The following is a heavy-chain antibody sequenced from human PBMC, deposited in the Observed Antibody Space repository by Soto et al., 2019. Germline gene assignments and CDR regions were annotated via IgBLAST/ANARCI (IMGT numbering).Heavy chain of an antibody. CDR2: IIPIFGTA. Sequence: ASVKVSCKASGGTFSSYAISWVRQAPGQGLEWMGGIIPIFGTANYAQKFQGRVTITADESTSTAYMELSSLRSEDTAVYYCARDNWNFSYYYGMDVWGQGTTVTVSS. J-gene: IGHJ6*02. V-gene: IGHV1-69*13. CDR3: ARDNWNFSYYYGMDV. CDR1: GGTFSSYA. D-gene: IGHD1-7*01.